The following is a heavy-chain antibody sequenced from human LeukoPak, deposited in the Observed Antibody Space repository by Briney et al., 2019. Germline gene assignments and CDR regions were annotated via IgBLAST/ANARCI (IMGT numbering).Heavy chain of an antibody. CDR1: GGTFSSYA. CDR3: ARGGAALGGYYMDV. Sequence: ASVKVCCKASGGTFSSYAISWVRQAPGQGLEWMGGIIPIFGTANYAQKFQGRVTITTDESTSTAYMELSSLRSEDTAVYYCARGGAALGGYYMDVWGKGTTVTVSS. J-gene: IGHJ6*03. V-gene: IGHV1-69*05. D-gene: IGHD3-10*01. CDR2: IIPIFGTA.